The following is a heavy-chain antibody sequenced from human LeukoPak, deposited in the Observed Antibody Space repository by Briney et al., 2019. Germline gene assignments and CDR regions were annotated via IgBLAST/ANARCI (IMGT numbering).Heavy chain of an antibody. V-gene: IGHV5-10-1*01. J-gene: IGHJ4*02. CDR2: IDPSDSYT. CDR3: ASQGRDGYNNYYFDY. Sequence: PGESLKISCKGSGYSFTTYWISWVRQMPGQHLEWMGRIDPSDSYTNYSQSFQGHVTISVDTSISTAYLQWSSLKASDTAMFFCASQGRDGYNNYYFDYWGEGTLVSVS. D-gene: IGHD5-24*01. CDR1: GYSFTTYW.